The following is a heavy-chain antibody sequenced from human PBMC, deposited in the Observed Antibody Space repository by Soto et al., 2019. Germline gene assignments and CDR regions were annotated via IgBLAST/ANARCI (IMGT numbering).Heavy chain of an antibody. J-gene: IGHJ3*02. CDR1: GGSISSYY. Sequence: SETLSLTCTVSGGSISSYYWSWIRQPPGKGLEWIGYIYYSGSTNYNPSLKSRVTISVDTSKNQFSLKLSSVTAADTAVYYCARVWSDNIVVVPADHRAFDIWGQGTMVTVSS. CDR3: ARVWSDNIVVVPADHRAFDI. CDR2: IYYSGST. D-gene: IGHD2-2*01. V-gene: IGHV4-59*01.